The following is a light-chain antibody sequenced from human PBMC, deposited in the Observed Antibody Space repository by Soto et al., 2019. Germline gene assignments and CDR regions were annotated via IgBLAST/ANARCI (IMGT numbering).Light chain of an antibody. CDR1: SSDVGGYNY. CDR2: DVN. Sequence: QSALTQPRSVSGSPGQSVTISYTGTSSDVGGYNYVSWYQQHPGKAPKLMIYDVNKRPSGVPDRFSGSKSGNTASLTISGLQAEDEADYYCCSYAGSYTYVFGTGTKLTVL. V-gene: IGLV2-11*01. J-gene: IGLJ1*01. CDR3: CSYAGSYTYV.